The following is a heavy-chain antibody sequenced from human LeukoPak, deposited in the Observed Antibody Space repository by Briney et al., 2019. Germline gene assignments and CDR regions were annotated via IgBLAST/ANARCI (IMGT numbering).Heavy chain of an antibody. J-gene: IGHJ4*02. CDR2: IIPIFGTA. D-gene: IGHD3-22*01. CDR1: GGTFSSYA. Sequence: GASVKVSCKASGGTFSSYAISWVRQAPGQGLGWMGGIIPIFGTANYAQKFQGRVTITADESTSTAYMELSSLRSEDTAVYYCATTRYYYDSSGYYGEYYFDYWGQGTLVTVSS. CDR3: ATTRYYYDSSGYYGEYYFDY. V-gene: IGHV1-69*13.